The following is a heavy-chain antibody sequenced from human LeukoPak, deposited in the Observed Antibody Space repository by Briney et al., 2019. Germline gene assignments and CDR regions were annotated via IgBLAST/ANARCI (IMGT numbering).Heavy chain of an antibody. CDR1: GYTFTSYG. CDR3: ARDDYYDSSGYDPFDY. Sequence: ASVKVSCKASGYTFTSYGISWVRQAPGQGLEWMGWISAYNGNTNYAQKLQGRVTMTTDTSTSTAYMELRSLRSDDTAVYYCARDDYYDSSGYDPFDYWGQGTLVTVSS. D-gene: IGHD3-22*01. J-gene: IGHJ4*02. CDR2: ISAYNGNT. V-gene: IGHV1-18*01.